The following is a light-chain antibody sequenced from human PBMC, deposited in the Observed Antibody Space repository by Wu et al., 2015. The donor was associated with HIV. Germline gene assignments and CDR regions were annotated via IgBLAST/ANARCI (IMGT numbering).Light chain of an antibody. J-gene: IGKJ4*01. CDR2: GAS. CDR3: QHYNALPLT. CDR1: QSINNN. V-gene: IGKV3-15*01. Sequence: EIVMTQSPVTLSVSPGESATLSCRVSQSINNNLAWYQQKAGQAPRLLIFGASTRATGFPARFSGSGSGTEFTLTISSVQSEDFATYYCQHYNALPLTFGGGTRVEI.